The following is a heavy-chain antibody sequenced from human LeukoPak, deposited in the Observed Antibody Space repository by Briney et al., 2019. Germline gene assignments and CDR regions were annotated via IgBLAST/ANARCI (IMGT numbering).Heavy chain of an antibody. CDR1: GGSISSSSYY. CDR2: IYYSGST. Sequence: SETLSLTCTVSGGSISSSSYYWGWIRQPPGKGLEWIGSIYYSGSTYYNPSLKSRVTISVDTSKNQFSLKLSSVTAADTAVYYCARLDDTARDLFDYWGQGTLVTVSS. D-gene: IGHD5-18*01. CDR3: ARLDDTARDLFDY. J-gene: IGHJ4*02. V-gene: IGHV4-39*01.